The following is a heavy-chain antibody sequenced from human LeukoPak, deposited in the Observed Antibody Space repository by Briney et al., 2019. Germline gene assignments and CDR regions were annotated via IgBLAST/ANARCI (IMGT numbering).Heavy chain of an antibody. D-gene: IGHD5/OR15-5a*01. CDR3: ARETKDIYSPSWGLYDTYYYIDA. CDR1: PGSMDSGLYY. Sequence: SDTLSPTCPVSPGSMDSGLYYWTWIRQPAGKGLEWIGRISNNGGTAYNPSLRSRVTITVDTSNNHLSLKLTSVTAADTAVYYCARETKDIYSPSWGLYDTYYYIDAWGKGTTVTVSS. CDR2: ISNNGGT. J-gene: IGHJ6*03. V-gene: IGHV4-61*02.